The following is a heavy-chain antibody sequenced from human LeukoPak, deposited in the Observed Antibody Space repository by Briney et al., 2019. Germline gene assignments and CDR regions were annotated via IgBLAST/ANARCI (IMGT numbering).Heavy chain of an antibody. V-gene: IGHV4-61*02. CDR2: IYTSGST. Sequence: SQTLSLTCTVSGGSIRSGSYYWSWIRQPAGTGLEWIGRIYTSGSTNYNPSLKSRVTISVDTSKNQFSLKLSSVTAADTAVYYCARDSAVTYFDYWGQGTLVTVSS. D-gene: IGHD4-23*01. CDR1: GGSIRSGSYY. CDR3: ARDSAVTYFDY. J-gene: IGHJ4*02.